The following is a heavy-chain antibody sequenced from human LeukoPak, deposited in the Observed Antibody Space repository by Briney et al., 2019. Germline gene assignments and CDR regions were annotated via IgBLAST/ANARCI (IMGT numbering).Heavy chain of an antibody. CDR1: GYSFTSYW. J-gene: IGHJ4*02. Sequence: GESLKISCKGSGYSFTSYWIGWVRQMPGKGLEWMGIIYPGYSDTRYSPSFQGQVTISADKSISTAYLQWSSLKASDTAMYYCATGRYFDWLLFGYWGQGTLVTVSS. D-gene: IGHD3-9*01. CDR2: IYPGYSDT. V-gene: IGHV5-51*01. CDR3: ATGRYFDWLLFGY.